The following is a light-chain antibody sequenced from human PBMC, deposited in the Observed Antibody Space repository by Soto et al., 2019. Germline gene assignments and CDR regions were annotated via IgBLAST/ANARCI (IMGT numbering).Light chain of an antibody. V-gene: IGKV1-39*01. CDR2: AG. J-gene: IGKJ4*01. CDR1: QSISSY. Sequence: DIQMTQSPSSLAASVGDGVTISCRASQSISSYLNWYQQKPGKAPKLLIYAGWQSGVPSRFSGSGSGTDFTLTISSLQPEDFATYYCQQSYSTPLTFGGGTKVEIK. CDR3: QQSYSTPLT.